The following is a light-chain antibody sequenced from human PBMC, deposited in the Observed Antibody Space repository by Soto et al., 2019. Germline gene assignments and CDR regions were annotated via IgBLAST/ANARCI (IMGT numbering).Light chain of an antibody. CDR1: QSVSSD. V-gene: IGKV3-15*01. CDR3: QQYNNWPFT. Sequence: EIVMTQSPAPLSVSPGERATLSCRASQSVSSDLAWYQQKPGQAPRLLIYAASTRATGIPARFSGSGSGTEFTLTISSLQSEDSAVYYCQQYNNWPFTFGPGTKADIK. J-gene: IGKJ3*01. CDR2: AAS.